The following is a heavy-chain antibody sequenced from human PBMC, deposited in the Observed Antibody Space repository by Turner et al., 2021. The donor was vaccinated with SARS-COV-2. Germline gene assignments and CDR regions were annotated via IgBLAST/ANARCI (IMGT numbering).Heavy chain of an antibody. V-gene: IGHV3-30*03. Sequence: QVQLVEPGGGGAQPGRSLRLPCAAPGFTFSRYGMHWVRQAPGKGLEWVAVISYDGSNKYYADSVKGRFTISRDNSKNTLYLQMNSLRAEDTAVYYCAGIQSYDRSDYYGMDVWGQGTTVTVSS. D-gene: IGHD3-22*01. CDR1: GFTFSRYG. CDR2: ISYDGSNK. J-gene: IGHJ6*02. CDR3: AGIQSYDRSDYYGMDV.